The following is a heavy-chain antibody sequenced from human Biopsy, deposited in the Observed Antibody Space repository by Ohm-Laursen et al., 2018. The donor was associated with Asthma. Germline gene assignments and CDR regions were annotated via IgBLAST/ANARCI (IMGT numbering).Heavy chain of an antibody. J-gene: IGHJ4*02. D-gene: IGHD3-22*01. CDR2: INAGNGNT. Sequence: GASVKVSCKASGYTFISYAIHWVRQAPGQRLEWIGWINAGNGNTKYSQKFQGRVTITRDTSASTAYMELSSLRSEDTAVYYCARPYYDSSGYYYENLSFDYWGQGTLVTVSS. V-gene: IGHV1-3*01. CDR1: GYTFISYA. CDR3: ARPYYDSSGYYYENLSFDY.